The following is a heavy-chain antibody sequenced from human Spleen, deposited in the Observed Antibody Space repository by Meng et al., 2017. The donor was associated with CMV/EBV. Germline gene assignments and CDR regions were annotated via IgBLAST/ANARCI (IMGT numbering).Heavy chain of an antibody. V-gene: IGHV1-69*10. CDR1: GGLSRTYV. J-gene: IGHJ6*02. CDR3: ARSRVLSTSSSRPPTYGMDV. Sequence: SVKVSCKVSGGLSRTYVISWVRRAPGQGLEWMGGVIPMVERTNYGQKFQGRVTITADRSATTAHMELHSLKSGDTDVYYCARSRVLSTSSSRPPTYGMDVWGQGTTVTVSS. D-gene: IGHD2-2*01. CDR2: VIPMVERT.